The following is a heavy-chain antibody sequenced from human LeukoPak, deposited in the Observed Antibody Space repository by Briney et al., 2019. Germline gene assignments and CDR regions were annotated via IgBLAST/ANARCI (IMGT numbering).Heavy chain of an antibody. Sequence: GGSLRLSCAASGFIFSDYWMNWVRQAPGKGLEWVANIEQDGSEEYYVDSVKGRFIISRDNAKNSLYLQMNSLRAEDTAVYYCARGEVDSNVDYWGQGTLVTVSS. CDR1: GFIFSDYW. J-gene: IGHJ4*02. CDR3: ARGEVDSNVDY. V-gene: IGHV3-7*05. D-gene: IGHD4-11*01. CDR2: IEQDGSEE.